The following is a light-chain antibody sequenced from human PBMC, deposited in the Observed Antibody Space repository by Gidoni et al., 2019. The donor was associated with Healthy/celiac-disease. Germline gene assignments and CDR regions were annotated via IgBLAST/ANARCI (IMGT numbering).Light chain of an antibody. CDR1: SSDVGGYNY. CDR3: SSYTSSSIFYV. J-gene: IGLJ1*01. CDR2: EVS. Sequence: QSALTQPASVSGSPGPSITISCTGTSSDVGGYNYVSWYQQHPGKAPKLMIYEVSNRPSGVSNRFSGSKSGNTASLTISGLQAEDEADYYCSSYTSSSIFYVFGTGTKVTVL. V-gene: IGLV2-14*01.